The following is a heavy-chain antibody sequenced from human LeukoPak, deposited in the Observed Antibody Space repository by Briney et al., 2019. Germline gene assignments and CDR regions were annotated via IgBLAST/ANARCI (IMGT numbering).Heavy chain of an antibody. CDR3: AFQLRRITMSEEDY. D-gene: IGHD3-3*01. J-gene: IGHJ4*02. CDR2: IIPIFGTA. Sequence: GASVKVSCKASGYSFPSYGISWVRQAPGQGLEWMGGIIPIFGTANYAQKFQGRVTITADESTSTAYMELSSLRSEDTAVYYCAFQLRRITMSEEDYWGQGTLVTVSS. CDR1: GYSFPSYG. V-gene: IGHV1-69*13.